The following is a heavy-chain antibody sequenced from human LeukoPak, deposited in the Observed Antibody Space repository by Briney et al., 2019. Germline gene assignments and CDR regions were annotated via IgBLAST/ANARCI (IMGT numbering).Heavy chain of an antibody. Sequence: DGSEEYYVDSVKGRFSISRDNTKNSLYLQMDSLRAEDTAVYFCTRGGSGSYYNTYYNGLDAWGQGTKVTVSS. V-gene: IGHV3-7*01. J-gene: IGHJ6*02. CDR2: DGSEE. D-gene: IGHD3-10*01. CDR3: TRGGSGSYYNTYYNGLDA.